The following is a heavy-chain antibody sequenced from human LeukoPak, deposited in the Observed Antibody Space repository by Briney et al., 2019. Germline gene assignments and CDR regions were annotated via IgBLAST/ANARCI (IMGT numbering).Heavy chain of an antibody. CDR3: AKVLEWLTDRTYYFDY. V-gene: IGHV3-23*01. Sequence: PGGSLRLSCAASGFTFSSYAMSWVRQVPGKGLEWVSAVSGSGGSTYYADSVRGRFTISRDNSKNTLYLQMNSLRAEDTAVYYCAKVLEWLTDRTYYFDYWGQGTLVTVSS. CDR2: VSGSGGST. J-gene: IGHJ4*02. D-gene: IGHD6-19*01. CDR1: GFTFSSYA.